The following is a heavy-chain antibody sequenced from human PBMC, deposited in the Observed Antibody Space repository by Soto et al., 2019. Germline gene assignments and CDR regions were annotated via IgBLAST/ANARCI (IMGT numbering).Heavy chain of an antibody. J-gene: IGHJ4*02. CDR1: GYTFTSYG. Sequence: ASVKVSCKASGYTFTSYGISWVRQAPGQGLEWMGWISAYNGNTNYAQKLQGRVTMTTDTSTSTAYMELRSLRSDDTAVYYCGRVKRLIAVAPAGSPTDYWGQRTPVTGSS. CDR3: GRVKRLIAVAPAGSPTDY. V-gene: IGHV1-18*01. D-gene: IGHD6-19*01. CDR2: ISAYNGNT.